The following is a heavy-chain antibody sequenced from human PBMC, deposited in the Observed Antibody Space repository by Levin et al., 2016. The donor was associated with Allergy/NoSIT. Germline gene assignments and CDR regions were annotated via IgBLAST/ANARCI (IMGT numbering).Heavy chain of an antibody. D-gene: IGHD3-10*01. J-gene: IGHJ4*02. Sequence: GGSLRLSCEGSGLNFNIYWMAWVRQIPGKGLEHVATITAYTSDKYYVDSVKGRFTISRDDAQSSLYLQMNSLRVEDTAVYYCARSLEFWGQGTLVTVSS. CDR2: ITAYTSDK. CDR1: GLNFNIYW. V-gene: IGHV3-7*03. CDR3: ARSLEF.